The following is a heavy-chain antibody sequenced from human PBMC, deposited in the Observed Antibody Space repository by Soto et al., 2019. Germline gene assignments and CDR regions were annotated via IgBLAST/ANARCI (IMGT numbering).Heavy chain of an antibody. D-gene: IGHD6-13*01. Sequence: GGSLRLSCAASGFTFSSYAMHWVRQAPGKGLEWVAVISYDGSNKYYADSVKGRFTISRDNSKNTLYLQMNSLRAEDTAVYYCAREQQQLAHDYYYYYAMDLWGQGTTVTVSS. CDR1: GFTFSSYA. V-gene: IGHV3-30-3*01. J-gene: IGHJ6*02. CDR3: AREQQQLAHDYYYYYAMDL. CDR2: ISYDGSNK.